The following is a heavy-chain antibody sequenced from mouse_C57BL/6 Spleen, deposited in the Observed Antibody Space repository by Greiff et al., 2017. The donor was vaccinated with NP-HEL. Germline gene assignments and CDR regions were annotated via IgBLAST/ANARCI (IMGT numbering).Heavy chain of an antibody. CDR1: GYTFTDYY. Sequence: EVQLQQSGPVLVKPGASVKMSCKASGYTFTDYYMNWVKQSHGKSLEWIGVINPYNGGTSYNQKFKGKATLTVDKSSSTAYMELNSLTSEDSAVYYCARSTMITTSAMDCWGQGTSVTVSS. D-gene: IGHD2-4*01. J-gene: IGHJ4*01. V-gene: IGHV1-19*01. CDR3: ARSTMITTSAMDC. CDR2: INPYNGGT.